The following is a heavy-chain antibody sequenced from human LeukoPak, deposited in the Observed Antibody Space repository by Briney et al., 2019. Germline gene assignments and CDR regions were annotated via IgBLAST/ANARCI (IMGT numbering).Heavy chain of an antibody. Sequence: RPGGSLRLSCAASGFTFSSYAMSWVRQAPGKGLEWVSGINWNGGSTGYADSVKGRFTISRDNAKNSLYLQMNSLRAEDTALYYCARGMAIFGVVIQVPEDYWGQGTLVTVSS. V-gene: IGHV3-20*04. CDR1: GFTFSSYA. CDR3: ARGMAIFGVVIQVPEDY. CDR2: INWNGGST. J-gene: IGHJ4*02. D-gene: IGHD3-3*01.